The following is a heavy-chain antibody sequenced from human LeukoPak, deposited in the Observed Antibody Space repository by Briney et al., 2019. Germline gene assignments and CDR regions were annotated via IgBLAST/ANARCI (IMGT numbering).Heavy chain of an antibody. J-gene: IGHJ4*02. CDR1: GGSFSGYY. CDR2: IYYSGST. V-gene: IGHV4-59*01. CDR3: ARVTGYMTEDFFDY. D-gene: IGHD6-13*01. Sequence: SETLSLTCAVYGGSFSGYYWSWIRQPPGKGLEWIGYIYYSGSTDYNPSLKSRVTISVDTSRNQFSLRLSSVTAADTAVYYCARVTGYMTEDFFDYWGQGTLVTVSS.